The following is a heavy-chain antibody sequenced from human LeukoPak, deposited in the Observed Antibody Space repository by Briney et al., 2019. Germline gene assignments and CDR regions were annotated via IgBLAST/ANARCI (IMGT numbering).Heavy chain of an antibody. D-gene: IGHD3-22*01. CDR2: ISYHGSQK. CDR1: GFTFGSYG. CDR3: AADSSGYYRGDY. J-gene: IGHJ4*02. V-gene: IGHV3-30*03. Sequence: GRSLRLSCAASGFTFGSYGMHWVRQAPGKGLEWVAVISYHGSQKYYVDSVRGRFTISRDNSKNTLFLQMNSLRAEDTAVYYCAADSSGYYRGDYWGQGTLVTVSS.